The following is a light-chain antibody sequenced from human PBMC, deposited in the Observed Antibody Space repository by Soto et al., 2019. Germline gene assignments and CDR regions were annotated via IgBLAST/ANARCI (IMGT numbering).Light chain of an antibody. V-gene: IGLV2-14*01. CDR2: DVS. J-gene: IGLJ2*01. Sequence: QSALTQPASVSGSPGQSITISCTGTSSDVGGYNYVSWYQQHPGKAPKLMIYDVSNRPSGVSNRFSGSKSGNTASLTISGLQAEDDPDYYCISYTSSSTLEVFGGGTKLTVL. CDR1: SSDVGGYNY. CDR3: ISYTSSSTLEV.